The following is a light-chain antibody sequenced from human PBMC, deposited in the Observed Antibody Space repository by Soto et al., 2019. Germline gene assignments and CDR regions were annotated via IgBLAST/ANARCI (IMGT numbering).Light chain of an antibody. CDR3: LLYYGGAWV. V-gene: IGLV7-43*01. Sequence: QTEVTQEPSLTVSPGRTVTLTCASSTGAVTSFYYPNWFQQKAGQAPRVLIYSTSNKHSWTPARFSGSLLGDKAALTLSGVQPEDEAEYYCLLYYGGAWVFGGGTQLTVL. J-gene: IGLJ3*02. CDR1: TGAVTSFYY. CDR2: STS.